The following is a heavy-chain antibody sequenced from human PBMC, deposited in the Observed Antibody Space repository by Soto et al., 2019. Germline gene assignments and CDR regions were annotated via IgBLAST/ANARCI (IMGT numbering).Heavy chain of an antibody. Sequence: EVQLVESGGGLVQPGGSLRLSCAASGFTFSSYDMHWVRQVAGKGLEWVSAIGVAGDTYYPDCVKGRFTISRENAKNSLYLQMNSLSAEDTDVYYCASGGWGSSWSEGGSRIDYWGQGPLATVSS. CDR1: GFTFSSYD. D-gene: IGHD6-13*01. J-gene: IGHJ4*02. CDR3: ASGGWGSSWSEGGSRIDY. V-gene: IGHV3-13*01. CDR2: IGVAGDT.